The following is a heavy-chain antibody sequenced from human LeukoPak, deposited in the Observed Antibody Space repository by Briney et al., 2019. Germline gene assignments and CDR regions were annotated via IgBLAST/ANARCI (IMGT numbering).Heavy chain of an antibody. J-gene: IGHJ6*03. Sequence: PGGSLRLSCAASGFTFSIYAMSWVRQAPGKGLEWVSAISGSGGSTYYADSVKGRFTISRDNSKNTLYLQMNSLRAEDTAVYYCARALKGYYYYYMDVWGKGTTVTVSS. V-gene: IGHV3-23*01. CDR2: ISGSGGST. CDR3: ARALKGYYYYYMDV. CDR1: GFTFSIYA.